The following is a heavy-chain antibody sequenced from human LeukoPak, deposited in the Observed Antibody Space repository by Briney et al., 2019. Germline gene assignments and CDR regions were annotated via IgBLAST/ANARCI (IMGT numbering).Heavy chain of an antibody. V-gene: IGHV4-30-2*01. CDR2: IYHSGST. D-gene: IGHD3-3*01. J-gene: IGHJ5*02. Sequence: SETLSLTCAVSGGSISSGGYSWSWIRQPSGKGLEWIGYIYHSGSTYYNPSLKSRVTISVDRSKNQFSLKLSSVTAADTAVYYCAKNGQSGFSFDPWGQGTLVTVSS. CDR3: AKNGQSGFSFDP. CDR1: GGSISSGGYS.